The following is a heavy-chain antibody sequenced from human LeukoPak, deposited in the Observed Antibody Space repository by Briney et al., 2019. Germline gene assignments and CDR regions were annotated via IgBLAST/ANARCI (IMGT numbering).Heavy chain of an antibody. CDR1: GGSSSGYY. CDR2: INHSGST. D-gene: IGHD4-17*01. V-gene: IGHV4-34*01. Sequence: SETLSLTCAVYGGSSSGYYRSWIRQPPGKGLEWIGEINHSGSTNYNPSLKSRVTISVDTSKNQFSLKLSSVTAADTAVYYCATSNHDKFYGDYGAFDIWGQGTMVTVSS. J-gene: IGHJ3*02. CDR3: ATSNHDKFYGDYGAFDI.